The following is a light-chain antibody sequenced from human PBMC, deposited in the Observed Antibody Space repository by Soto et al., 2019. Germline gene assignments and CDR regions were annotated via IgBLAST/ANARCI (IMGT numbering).Light chain of an antibody. Sequence: EIVMTQSPANLSVSPGERATLSCRASHRVSSYLAWYQQKPGQAPRLLIYGASNRATGILDRFSGSGSGTDFTLTISRLEPEDFAVYYCQQYGSSGTFGQGTKVDNK. CDR1: HRVSSY. CDR3: QQYGSSGT. CDR2: GAS. J-gene: IGKJ1*01. V-gene: IGKV3-20*01.